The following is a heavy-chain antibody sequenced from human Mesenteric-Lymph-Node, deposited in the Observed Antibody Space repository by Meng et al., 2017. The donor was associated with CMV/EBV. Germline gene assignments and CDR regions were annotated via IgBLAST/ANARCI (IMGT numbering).Heavy chain of an antibody. D-gene: IGHD2-21*01. CDR3: ARVVSYYYGMDV. J-gene: IGHJ6*02. CDR2: ISSGGSNI. CDR1: GFTFSSDG. Sequence: GGSLRPSCAASGFTFSSDGMNWVRQAPGKGLEWVSYISSGGSNIDYADSVKGRFIISRDNAKNSLYLQMNSLRAEDTAAYYCARVVSYYYGMDVWGQGTTVTVSS. V-gene: IGHV3-48*03.